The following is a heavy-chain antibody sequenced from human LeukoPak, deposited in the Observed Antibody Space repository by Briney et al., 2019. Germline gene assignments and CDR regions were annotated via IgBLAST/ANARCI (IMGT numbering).Heavy chain of an antibody. J-gene: IGHJ4*02. Sequence: GKSLRLSCVASGSTFSTYGMHWVRQAPGKGREWVGVISYDGRNEHYSDPVKGRFTISRDNSKNTLYLQMNSLRAEDSAVYYCVNSLDGTGWWDFDCWGQGTLVTVSS. D-gene: IGHD6-19*01. V-gene: IGHV3-30*18. CDR1: GSTFSTYG. CDR3: VNSLDGTGWWDFDC. CDR2: ISYDGRNE.